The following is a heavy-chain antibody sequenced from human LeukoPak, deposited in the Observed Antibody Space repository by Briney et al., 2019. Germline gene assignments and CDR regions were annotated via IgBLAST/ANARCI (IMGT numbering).Heavy chain of an antibody. CDR3: ARARMVRGARFDP. CDR2: IYYSGST. J-gene: IGHJ5*02. V-gene: IGHV4-59*01. D-gene: IGHD3-10*01. CDR1: GGSISSYY. Sequence: SETLSLTCTVSGGSISSYYRSWIRQPPGKGLEWIGYIYYSGSTNYNPSLKSRVTISVDTSKNQFSLKLSSVTAADTAVYYCARARMVRGARFDPWGQGTLVTVSS.